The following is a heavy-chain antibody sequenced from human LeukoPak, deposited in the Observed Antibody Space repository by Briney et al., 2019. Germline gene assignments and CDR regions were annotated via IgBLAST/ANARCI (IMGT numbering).Heavy chain of an antibody. D-gene: IGHD6-13*01. J-gene: IGHJ5*02. CDR3: AGRGSSSWYVHNWFDP. V-gene: IGHV1-69*01. Sequence: GSSVKVSCKASGGTFSSYAISWVRQAPGQGLEWMGGIIPIFGTANYAQKFQGRVTITADESTSTAYMELSSLRSEDTAVYYCAGRGSSSWYVHNWFDPWGQGTLVTVSS. CDR1: GGTFSSYA. CDR2: IIPIFGTA.